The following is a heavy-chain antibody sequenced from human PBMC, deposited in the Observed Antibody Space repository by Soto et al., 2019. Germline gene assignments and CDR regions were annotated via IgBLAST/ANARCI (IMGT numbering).Heavy chain of an antibody. CDR2: IAHSGYP. CDR3: ARVRDWFDP. V-gene: IGHV4-34*01. Sequence: PSETLSLTCAVYGGSFSGYYWNSIRQPPAKGPGWIWAIAHSGYPNYCPSLKSRVTISVGTSKNHFSQRLTSVTAADTAAYYCARVRDWFDPWGQGTLVTVSS. D-gene: IGHD3-3*01. J-gene: IGHJ5*02. CDR1: GGSFSGYY.